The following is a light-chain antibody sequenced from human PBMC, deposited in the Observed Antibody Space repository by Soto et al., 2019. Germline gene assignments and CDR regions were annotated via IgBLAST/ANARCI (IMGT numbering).Light chain of an antibody. Sequence: QSVLTQPPSVSGSPGQSVTISCTGASSDVGNYNHVSWYQQPPGTAPKLMIYEVSSRPSGVPDRFSGSKSGNTASLTISGLQTEDEADYYCSLSTSSSTYVFGTGTKLTVL. CDR2: EVS. CDR3: SLSTSSSTYV. J-gene: IGLJ1*01. CDR1: SSDVGNYNH. V-gene: IGLV2-18*01.